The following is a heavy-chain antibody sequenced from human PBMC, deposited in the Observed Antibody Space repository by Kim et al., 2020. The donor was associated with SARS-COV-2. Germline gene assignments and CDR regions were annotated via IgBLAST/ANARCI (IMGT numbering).Heavy chain of an antibody. CDR1: GGTFSSYA. Sequence: SVKVSCKASGGTFSSYAISWVRQAPGQGLEWMGGIIPIFGTANYAQKFQGRVTITADESTSTAYMELSSLRSEDTAVYYCAREHMVRGVMGWFDPWGQGTLVTVSS. D-gene: IGHD3-10*01. CDR2: IIPIFGTA. V-gene: IGHV1-69*13. J-gene: IGHJ5*02. CDR3: AREHMVRGVMGWFDP.